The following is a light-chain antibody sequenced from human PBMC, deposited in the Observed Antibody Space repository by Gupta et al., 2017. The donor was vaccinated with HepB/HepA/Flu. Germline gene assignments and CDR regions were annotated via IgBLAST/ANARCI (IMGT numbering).Light chain of an antibody. CDR1: SSDIGAYNH. Sequence: HSPLHQHAAVYGSLRPSITISCLTTSSDIGAYNHVYWYPQRPGKAPKLMVYAVINRPSGVPNRFSGCKSGNAASLTISVLQAEDEDDYYCSSHTTKNTLLFGGGTKLTVL. CDR2: AVI. J-gene: IGLJ2*01. CDR3: SSHTTKNTLL. V-gene: IGLV2-14*03.